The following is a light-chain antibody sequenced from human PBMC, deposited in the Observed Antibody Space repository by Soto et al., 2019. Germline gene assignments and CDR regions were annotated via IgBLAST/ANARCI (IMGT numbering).Light chain of an antibody. CDR2: DVV. CDR1: SSDVGGYNY. J-gene: IGLJ1*01. CDR3: CSYAGNYLYV. Sequence: QSALTQPRSVSGSPGQSVTISCTGTSSDVGGYNYVSWYQQHPGKAPKLKIYDVVKRPSGVPDHFSGSKSGNTASLTISGLQAEDEADYYCCSYAGNYLYVFGTGTKVTVL. V-gene: IGLV2-11*01.